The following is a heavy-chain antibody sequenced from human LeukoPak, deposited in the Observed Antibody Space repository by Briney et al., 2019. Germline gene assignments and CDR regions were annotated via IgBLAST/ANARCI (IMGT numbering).Heavy chain of an antibody. J-gene: IGHJ4*02. CDR2: IKGDGSST. CDR1: GFTFVSNW. Sequence: GGSLRLSCVASGFTFVSNWMHWVRQAPGKGLVWISRIKGDGSSTSYADSVKGRFTISRDNAKNTLYLQMNSLRAEDTAVYYCAREEIGWDYWGQGTLVTVSS. D-gene: IGHD2-15*01. CDR3: AREEIGWDY. V-gene: IGHV3-74*01.